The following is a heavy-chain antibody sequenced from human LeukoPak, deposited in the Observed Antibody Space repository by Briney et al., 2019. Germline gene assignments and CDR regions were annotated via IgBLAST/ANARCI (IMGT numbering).Heavy chain of an antibody. Sequence: PGGSLRLSCAASGFTFSSYAMSWVRQAPGNGLEWVSAISGSGGSTYYADSVKGRFTISRDNSKNTLYLQMNSLRAEDTAVYYCARRIQLWSRPFDYWGQGTLVTVSS. CDR3: ARRIQLWSRPFDY. V-gene: IGHV3-23*01. CDR1: GFTFSSYA. J-gene: IGHJ4*02. CDR2: ISGSGGST. D-gene: IGHD5-18*01.